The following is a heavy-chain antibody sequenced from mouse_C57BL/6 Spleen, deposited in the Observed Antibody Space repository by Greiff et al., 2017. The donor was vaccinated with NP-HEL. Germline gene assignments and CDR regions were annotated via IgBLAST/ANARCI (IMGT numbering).Heavy chain of an antibody. D-gene: IGHD1-1*01. Sequence: EVQLQQSGPELVKPGASVKISCKASGYTFTDYYMNWVKQSHGKSLEWIGDINPNNGGTSYNQKFKGKATLTVDKSSSTAYMELRSLTSEDSAVYYCARKGLRSHFDYWGQGTTLTVSS. V-gene: IGHV1-26*01. CDR3: ARKGLRSHFDY. CDR2: INPNNGGT. J-gene: IGHJ2*01. CDR1: GYTFTDYY.